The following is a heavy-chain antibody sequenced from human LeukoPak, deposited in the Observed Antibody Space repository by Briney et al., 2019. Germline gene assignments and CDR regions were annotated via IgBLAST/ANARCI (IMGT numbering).Heavy chain of an antibody. D-gene: IGHD1-26*01. Sequence: GGSLRLSCAASGFILSDHGMTWVRQVPGKGLEWVSGINWNGGSTGYVDSVKGRFTISRDNAKNVLFLHMNNLRAEDTAFYYCARGEWDLRDWGQGTLVIVSS. V-gene: IGHV3-20*04. CDR1: GFILSDHG. CDR3: ARGEWDLRD. J-gene: IGHJ4*02. CDR2: INWNGGST.